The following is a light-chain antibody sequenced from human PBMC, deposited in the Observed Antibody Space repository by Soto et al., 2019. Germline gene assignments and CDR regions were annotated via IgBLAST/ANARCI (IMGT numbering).Light chain of an antibody. CDR3: SSYTRSSNTVV. J-gene: IGLJ2*01. CDR1: SSDVGGYNY. CDR2: DVS. V-gene: IGLV2-14*01. Sequence: QSALTQPASVSGSPGQSITISCTGTSSDVGGYNYVSWYQQHPGKAPKLMIYDVSNRPSGVSNRFSGSKSGNTASLTISGLQAEDEAADYCSSYTRSSNTVVFGGGTKLTVL.